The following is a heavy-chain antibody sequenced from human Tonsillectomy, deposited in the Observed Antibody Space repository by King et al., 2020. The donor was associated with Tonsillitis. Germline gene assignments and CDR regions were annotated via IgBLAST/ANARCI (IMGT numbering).Heavy chain of an antibody. Sequence: VQLVESGGGLVQPGRSLRLSCTASAFTFGDYAMSWFRQAPGKGLEWVGFIRSKASGGTTEYAASVKGRFTISRDDSKSIANLQMNSLKTEDTAVYYCTREASYGSGSYYPSDYWGQGTLVTVSS. CDR2: IRSKASGGTT. CDR1: AFTFGDYA. V-gene: IGHV3-49*03. J-gene: IGHJ4*02. CDR3: TREASYGSGSYYPSDY. D-gene: IGHD3-10*01.